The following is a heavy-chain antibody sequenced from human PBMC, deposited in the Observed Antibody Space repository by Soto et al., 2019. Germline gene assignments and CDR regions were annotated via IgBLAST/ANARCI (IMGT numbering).Heavy chain of an antibody. CDR3: ARGPARAAAGYMREEYYFDY. Sequence: SETLSLTCNVSGGPINSPDYYWTWIRQSPGKGLEWIGEMNHNGSTNYNPSLKSPVTISVDTSKNQFSLKLSSVTAADTAVYYCARGPARAAAGYMREEYYFDYWGQGTLVTVSS. D-gene: IGHD6-13*01. V-gene: IGHV4-39*07. J-gene: IGHJ4*02. CDR2: MNHNGST. CDR1: GGPINSPDYY.